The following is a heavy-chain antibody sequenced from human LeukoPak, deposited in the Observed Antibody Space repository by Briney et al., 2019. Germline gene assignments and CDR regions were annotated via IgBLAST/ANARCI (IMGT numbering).Heavy chain of an antibody. CDR2: IYYSGST. D-gene: IGHD2-15*01. CDR1: GGSISSYY. Sequence: SETLSLTCTVSGGSISSYYWSWIRQPPGKGLEWIGYIYYSGSTNYNPSLKSRVTISVDTSKNQFSLKLSSVTAADTAVYYCAREDLGRVVAARRYFDYWGQGTLVTVSS. J-gene: IGHJ4*02. CDR3: AREDLGRVVAARRYFDY. V-gene: IGHV4-59*01.